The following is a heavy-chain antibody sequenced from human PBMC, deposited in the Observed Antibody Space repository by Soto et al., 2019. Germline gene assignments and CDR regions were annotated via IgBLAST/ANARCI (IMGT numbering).Heavy chain of an antibody. D-gene: IGHD3-9*01. CDR1: GGSVSITNHY. V-gene: IGHV4-39*01. Sequence: PSQTLCLTCSVSGGSVSITNHYVFWIRKPPGKGLEWIANIFYRGSTYYNPSLKSRVTITADTSKNQFSLRLSSVTAADKALYFCARYYDTFEYWGQGTQVTVS. CDR2: IFYRGST. CDR3: ARYYDTFEY. J-gene: IGHJ4*02.